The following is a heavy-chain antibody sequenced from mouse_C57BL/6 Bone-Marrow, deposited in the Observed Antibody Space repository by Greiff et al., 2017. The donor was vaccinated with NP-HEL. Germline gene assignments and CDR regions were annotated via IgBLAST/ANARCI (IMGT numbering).Heavy chain of an antibody. CDR3: TTLLRLY. J-gene: IGHJ3*01. CDR2: IDPENGDT. CDR1: GFNIKDDY. V-gene: IGHV14-4*01. D-gene: IGHD1-1*01. Sequence: EVHLVESGAELVRPGASVKLSCTASGFNIKDDYMHWVKQRPEQGLEWIGWIDPENGDTEYASKFQGKATITADTSSNTAYLQLSSLTSEDTAVYYCTTLLRLYWGQGTLVTVSA.